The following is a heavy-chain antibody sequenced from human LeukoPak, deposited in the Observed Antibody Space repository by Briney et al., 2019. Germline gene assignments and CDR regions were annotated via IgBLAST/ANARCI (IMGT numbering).Heavy chain of an antibody. D-gene: IGHD2-15*01. CDR1: GGSISSYY. Sequence: SETLSLTCTVSGGSISSYYWSWIRQPPGKGLEWIGYIYYSGSTNYNPSPKSRVTISVDTSKNQFSLKLSSVTAADTAVYYCARETCSGGSCYLLDYWGQGTLVTVSS. CDR3: ARETCSGGSCYLLDY. V-gene: IGHV4-59*01. J-gene: IGHJ4*02. CDR2: IYYSGST.